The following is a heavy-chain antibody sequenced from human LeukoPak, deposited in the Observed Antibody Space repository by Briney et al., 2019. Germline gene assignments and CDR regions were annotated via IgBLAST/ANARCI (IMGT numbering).Heavy chain of an antibody. Sequence: SVKVCCKASGDTFSNCGISWVRQAPGQGLEWMGGIIPILRTPNYPQKFQGRVTITTVESTSTAYMELSSLRSDDTAIYYCARGCSDDFWSGYSSYFDHWGQGTLVTVSS. CDR2: IIPILRTP. CDR3: ARGCSDDFWSGYSSYFDH. J-gene: IGHJ4*02. CDR1: GDTFSNCG. D-gene: IGHD3-3*01. V-gene: IGHV1-69*05.